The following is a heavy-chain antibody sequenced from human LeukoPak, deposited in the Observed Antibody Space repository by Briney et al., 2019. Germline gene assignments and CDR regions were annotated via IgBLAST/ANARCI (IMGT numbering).Heavy chain of an antibody. D-gene: IGHD6-19*01. CDR2: ISSSGSTI. J-gene: IGHJ4*02. CDR1: GFTFSYYA. V-gene: IGHV3-11*01. Sequence: PGRSLRLSCTASGFTFSYYAMHWVRQAPGKGLEWVSYISSSGSTIYYADSVKGRFTISRDNAKNSLYLQMNSLRAEDTAVYYCAREHSSGWYGGYYWGQGTLVTVSS. CDR3: AREHSSGWYGGYY.